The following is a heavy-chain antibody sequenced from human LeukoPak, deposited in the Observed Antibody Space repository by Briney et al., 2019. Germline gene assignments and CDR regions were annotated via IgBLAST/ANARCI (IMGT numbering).Heavy chain of an antibody. V-gene: IGHV4-59*01. Sequence: SETLSLTCTVSGGSISSYYWSWIRQPPGKGLEWIGYIYYSGSTNYNPSLKSRVTISVDTSKNQFSLKLSSVTAADTAVYYCARGELQFLEHIWGQGTMVTVSS. CDR1: GGSISSYY. CDR3: ARGELQFLEHI. CDR2: IYYSGST. D-gene: IGHD3-3*01. J-gene: IGHJ3*02.